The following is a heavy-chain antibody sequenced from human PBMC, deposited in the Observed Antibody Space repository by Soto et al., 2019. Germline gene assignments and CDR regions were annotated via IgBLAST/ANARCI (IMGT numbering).Heavy chain of an antibody. J-gene: IGHJ4*02. Sequence: SETLSLTCTVSGGSISSSSYYWGWIRQPPGKGLEWIGSIYYSGSTYYNPSLKSRVTISVDTSKNQFSLKLSSVTAADTAVYYCARSGYDYLIDYWGQGTLVTVSS. CDR2: IYYSGST. V-gene: IGHV4-39*01. CDR1: GGSISSSSYY. D-gene: IGHD5-12*01. CDR3: ARSGYDYLIDY.